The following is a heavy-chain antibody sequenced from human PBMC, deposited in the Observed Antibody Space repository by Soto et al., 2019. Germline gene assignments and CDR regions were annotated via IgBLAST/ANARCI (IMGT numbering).Heavy chain of an antibody. CDR1: GFNFSNYG. CDR3: ARSDCTSTSCYVVWFDP. D-gene: IGHD2-2*01. Sequence: GGSLRLSCAASGFNFSNYGMNWVRQAPGKGLEWVSSISSSRSYISYADSVKGRFTISRDNAKNSVYLQMNSLRAEDTAVYYCARSDCTSTSCYVVWFDPWGQGT. J-gene: IGHJ5*02. CDR2: ISSSRSYI. V-gene: IGHV3-21*01.